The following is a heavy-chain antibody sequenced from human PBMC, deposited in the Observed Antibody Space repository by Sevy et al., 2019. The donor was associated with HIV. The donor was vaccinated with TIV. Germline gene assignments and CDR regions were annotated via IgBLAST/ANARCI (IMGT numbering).Heavy chain of an antibody. Sequence: ETLSLTCAVYGGSFSGYYWSWIRQPPGKGLERIGEINHSGSTNYNPSLKSRVTISVDTSKNQFSLRLGSVTAADTAVYYCARDRLRAVAGKLDPWGQGTLVTVSS. V-gene: IGHV4-34*01. CDR3: ARDRLRAVAGKLDP. D-gene: IGHD6-19*01. CDR1: GGSFSGYY. CDR2: INHSGST. J-gene: IGHJ5*02.